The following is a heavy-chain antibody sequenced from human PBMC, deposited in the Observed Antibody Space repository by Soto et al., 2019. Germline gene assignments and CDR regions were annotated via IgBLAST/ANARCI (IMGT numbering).Heavy chain of an antibody. CDR2: IIPIFGTA. Sequence: QVQLVQSGAEVKKPGSSVKVSCKASGGTFSSYAISWVRQAPGQGLEWMGGIIPIFGTANYAQKFQGRVTITADECTSTAYMELSSLRSEDRAVYYCVRAWLGRLSSGWTRGYFQHWGQGTLVTVSS. D-gene: IGHD6-25*01. CDR3: VRAWLGRLSSGWTRGYFQH. CDR1: GGTFSSYA. J-gene: IGHJ1*01. V-gene: IGHV1-69*01.